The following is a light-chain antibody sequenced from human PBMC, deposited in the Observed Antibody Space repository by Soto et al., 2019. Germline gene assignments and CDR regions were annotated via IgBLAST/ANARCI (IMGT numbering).Light chain of an antibody. Sequence: DIQMTQSPSTLSASVGERVTITCRASQSISSWLAWYQQKPGKAPKLLISMASTLESGVPSRFSGSGSGTEFTLTISSLQPDDFATYYCQQYNSHSPWTFGQGTKVDIK. CDR3: QQYNSHSPWT. J-gene: IGKJ1*01. V-gene: IGKV1-5*03. CDR1: QSISSW. CDR2: MAS.